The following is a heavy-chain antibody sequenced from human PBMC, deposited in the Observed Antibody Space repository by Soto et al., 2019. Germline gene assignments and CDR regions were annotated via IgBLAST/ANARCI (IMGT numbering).Heavy chain of an antibody. Sequence: GGSLRLSCAASGFTFSSYAMSWVRQAPGKGLEWVSAISGSGGSTYYADSVKGRFTISRDNSKNTLYLQMNSLRAEDTAVYYCAKLHHFMITFGGQKIDYWGQGTLVTVSS. J-gene: IGHJ4*02. CDR3: AKLHHFMITFGGQKIDY. D-gene: IGHD3-16*01. V-gene: IGHV3-23*01. CDR2: ISGSGGST. CDR1: GFTFSSYA.